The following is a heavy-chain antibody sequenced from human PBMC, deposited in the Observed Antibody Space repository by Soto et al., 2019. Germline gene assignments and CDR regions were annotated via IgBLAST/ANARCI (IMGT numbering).Heavy chain of an antibody. V-gene: IGHV4-4*02. J-gene: IGHJ6*04. CDR2: IYHSGST. CDR1: GGSISSSNW. D-gene: IGHD2-2*01. Sequence: KPSETLSLTCVVSGGSISSSNWWSWVRQPAGKGLEWIGEIYHSGSTNYSPSLKSRVTISVDKSKNQFSLKVSSVTAADTAVYYFSNPPNHPDCNSPSRYRWKSLYGLDVWGKGTTLTVS. CDR3: SNPPNHPDCNSPSRYRWKSLYGLDV.